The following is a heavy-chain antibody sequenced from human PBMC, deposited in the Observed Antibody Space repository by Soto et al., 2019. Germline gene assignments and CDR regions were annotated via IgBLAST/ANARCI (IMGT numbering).Heavy chain of an antibody. CDR2: IYYSGST. J-gene: IGHJ6*02. D-gene: IGHD4-17*01. V-gene: IGHV4-61*05. CDR1: GGSISSGSYY. CDR3: ARNTYGGNAYYYYYGMDV. Sequence: SETLSLTCTVSGGSISSGSYYWDWIRQPPGKGLEWIGYIYYSGSTNYNPSLKSRVTISVDKSISTAYLQWSSLKASDTAMYYCARNTYGGNAYYYYYGMDVWGQGTTVTVSS.